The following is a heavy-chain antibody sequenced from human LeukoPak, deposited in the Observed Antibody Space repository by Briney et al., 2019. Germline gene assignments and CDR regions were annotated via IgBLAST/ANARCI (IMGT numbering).Heavy chain of an antibody. Sequence: PGGSLRLSCAASGFTFSPYWMHWVRQVPGKGLVWVSDVNSDGTITHYADSVKGRFTVSRDNAQDTLYLQMNGLRAEDTAVYYCARGTALQDYWGQGTLVTVSS. CDR1: GFTFSPYW. J-gene: IGHJ4*02. CDR2: VNSDGTIT. CDR3: ARGTALQDY. D-gene: IGHD2-2*02. V-gene: IGHV3-74*01.